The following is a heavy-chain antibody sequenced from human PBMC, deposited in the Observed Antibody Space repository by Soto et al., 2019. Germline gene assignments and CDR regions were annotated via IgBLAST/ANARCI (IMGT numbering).Heavy chain of an antibody. CDR1: GFTFSSYS. CDR3: AREGEQWLVHDAFDI. V-gene: IGHV3-21*01. Sequence: EVQLVESGGGLGKPGGSLRLSCAASGFTFSSYSMNWVRQAPGKGLEWVSSISSSSSYIYYADSVKGRFTISRDNAKNSLYLQMNSLRAEETAVYYCAREGEQWLVHDAFDIWGQGTMVTVSS. J-gene: IGHJ3*02. CDR2: ISSSSSYI. D-gene: IGHD6-19*01.